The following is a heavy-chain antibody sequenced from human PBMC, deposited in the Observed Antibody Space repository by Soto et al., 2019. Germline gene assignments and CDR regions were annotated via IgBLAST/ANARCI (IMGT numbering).Heavy chain of an antibody. CDR2: IIPIFGTA. D-gene: IGHD2-15*01. Sequence: QVQLVQSGAEVKKPGSSVKVSCKASGGTFSSYAISWVRQAPGQGLEWMGGIIPIFGTANYAQKIQGRVTITADESTSTAYMELSSLRSEDTAVYYCASGSCSGGSCYYYYYGMDVWGQVTTVTVSS. J-gene: IGHJ6*02. CDR3: ASGSCSGGSCYYYYYGMDV. CDR1: GGTFSSYA. V-gene: IGHV1-69*01.